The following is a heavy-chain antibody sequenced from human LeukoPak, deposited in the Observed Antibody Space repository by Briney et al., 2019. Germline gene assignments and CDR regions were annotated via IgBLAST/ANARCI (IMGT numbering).Heavy chain of an antibody. CDR2: ISSSSSYI. CDR3: ARRGYCSGGSCYSFDY. V-gene: IGHV3-21*04. J-gene: IGHJ4*02. CDR1: GFTFSSYS. Sequence: PGGSLRLSCAASGFTFSSYSMNWVRQALGKGLEWVSSISSSSSYIYYADSVKGRFTISRDNAKNSLYLQMNSLRAEDTAMYYCARRGYCSGGSCYSFDYWGQGTLVTVSS. D-gene: IGHD2-15*01.